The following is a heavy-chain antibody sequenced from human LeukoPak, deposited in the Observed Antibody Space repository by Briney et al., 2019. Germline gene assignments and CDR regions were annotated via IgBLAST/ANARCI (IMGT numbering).Heavy chain of an antibody. Sequence: ASVKVSCKASGYTFTGYYMHWVRQAPGQGLEWMGWINPNSGGTNYAQKFQGRVTMTRDTSISTAYMELSSLRSEDTAVYYCARGLAITMIVGTGYWGQGTLVTVSS. D-gene: IGHD3-22*01. J-gene: IGHJ4*02. CDR1: GYTFTGYY. V-gene: IGHV1-2*02. CDR3: ARGLAITMIVGTGY. CDR2: INPNSGGT.